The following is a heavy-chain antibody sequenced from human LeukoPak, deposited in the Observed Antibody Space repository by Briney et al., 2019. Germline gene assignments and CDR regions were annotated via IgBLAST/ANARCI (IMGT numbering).Heavy chain of an antibody. D-gene: IGHD1-7*01. CDR2: IIPMFGTE. CDR3: ARAGGERYNWNSRGAFDI. Sequence: SVKVSCKASGGTFSSYAISWVRQAPGQGLEWMGGIIPMFGTENYAQKFQGRVTITADKSTSTAYMELSSLRSEDTAVYYCARAGGERYNWNSRGAFDIWGQGTMVTVSS. J-gene: IGHJ3*02. V-gene: IGHV1-69*06. CDR1: GGTFSSYA.